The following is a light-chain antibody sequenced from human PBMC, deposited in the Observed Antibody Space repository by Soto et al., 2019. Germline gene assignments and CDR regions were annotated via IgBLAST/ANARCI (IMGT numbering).Light chain of an antibody. Sequence: EIVLTQSPGTLSLSPGERATLSCRASQSFSSSYLAWYQQKPGQAPRLLIYGASSRATGIPDMFSGSGSGTDFTLTISRLEPEDFAVYYCQQYGSSRFTFGPGTKVDIK. CDR2: GAS. CDR3: QQYGSSRFT. J-gene: IGKJ3*01. CDR1: QSFSSSY. V-gene: IGKV3-20*01.